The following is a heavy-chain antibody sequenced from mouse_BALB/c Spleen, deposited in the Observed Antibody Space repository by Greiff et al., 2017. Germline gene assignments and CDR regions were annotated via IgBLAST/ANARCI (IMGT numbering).Heavy chain of an antibody. J-gene: IGHJ3*01. V-gene: IGHV5-6*01. CDR2: ISSGGSYT. CDR3: ARGDRYGFAY. CDR1: GFTFSSYG. D-gene: IGHD2-14*01. Sequence: EVMLVESGGDLVKPGGSLKLSCAASGFTFSSYGMSWVRQTPDKRLEWVATISSGGSYTYYPDSVKGRFTISRDNAKNTLYLQMSSLRSEDTAMYYCARGDRYGFAYWGQGTLVTVSA.